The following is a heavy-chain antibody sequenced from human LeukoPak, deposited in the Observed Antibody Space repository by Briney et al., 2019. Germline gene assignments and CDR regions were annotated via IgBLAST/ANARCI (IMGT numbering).Heavy chain of an antibody. D-gene: IGHD6-13*01. Sequence: PGRSLRLSCAASGFTFDDYAMHWVRQAPGKGLEWVSGISWNSGSIGYADSVKGRFAISRDNAKNSLYLQMNSLRAEDTALYYCAKSIGSSGWYGSDYWGQGTLVTVSS. CDR2: ISWNSGSI. V-gene: IGHV3-9*01. CDR1: GFTFDDYA. CDR3: AKSIGSSGWYGSDY. J-gene: IGHJ4*02.